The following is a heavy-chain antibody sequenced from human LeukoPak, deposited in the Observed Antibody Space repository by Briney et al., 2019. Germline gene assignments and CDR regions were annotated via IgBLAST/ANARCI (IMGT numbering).Heavy chain of an antibody. CDR3: ARAGGGYFDY. CDR2: VGISSGNT. V-gene: IGHV3-48*04. D-gene: IGHD4-23*01. CDR1: GFTFSDYS. Sequence: QPGGSLRLSCAASGFTFSDYSMNWVRQAPGKGLEWISYVGISSGNTKYADSVKGRFTISGDNARNSVYLQMNRLRAGDTAVYYCARAGGGYFDYWGQGTLVTVSS. J-gene: IGHJ4*02.